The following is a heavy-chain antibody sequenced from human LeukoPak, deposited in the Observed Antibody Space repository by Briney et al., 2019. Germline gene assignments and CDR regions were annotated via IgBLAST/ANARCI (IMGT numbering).Heavy chain of an antibody. D-gene: IGHD2-21*02. Sequence: GASVKVSCKASGYTFTSYYMHWVRQAPGQGLEWMGIINPSGGSTSYAQKFQGRVTMTRDMSTSTVYMELNSLRAEDTAVYYCASELAYCGDDCYSAFDIWGQGTMVTVSS. CDR2: INPSGGST. CDR3: ASELAYCGDDCYSAFDI. V-gene: IGHV1-46*01. J-gene: IGHJ3*02. CDR1: GYTFTSYY.